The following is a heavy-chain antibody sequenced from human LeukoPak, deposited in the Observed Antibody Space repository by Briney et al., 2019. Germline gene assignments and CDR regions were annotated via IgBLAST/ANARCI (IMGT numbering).Heavy chain of an antibody. CDR2: ISYRGAT. J-gene: IGHJ4*02. V-gene: IGHV4-59*01. Sequence: SETLSLTCTVSGGSITGYSWSWFRQSPVKGLEWIGYISYRGATNSNPSLKSRVTVSLDMSKNQFSLKLTSVTAADTAVYYCARGTAAVYWGQGTLVTVSS. CDR1: GGSITGYS. CDR3: ARGTAAVY. D-gene: IGHD6-25*01.